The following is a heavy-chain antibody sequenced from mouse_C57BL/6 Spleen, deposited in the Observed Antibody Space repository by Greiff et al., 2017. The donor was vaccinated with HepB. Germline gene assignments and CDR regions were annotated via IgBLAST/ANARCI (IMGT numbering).Heavy chain of an antibody. CDR3: AKSGTGYYFDY. CDR2: IWGDGST. D-gene: IGHD3-3*01. V-gene: IGHV2-3*01. CDR1: GFSLTSYG. Sequence: VMLVESGPGLVAPSQSLSITCTVSGFSLTSYGVSWVRQPPGKGLEWLGGIWGDGSTNYHSALISRLSISKNNSKSQVFSKLNSLQTDYTATYYCAKSGTGYYFDYWGQGTTLTVSS. J-gene: IGHJ2*01.